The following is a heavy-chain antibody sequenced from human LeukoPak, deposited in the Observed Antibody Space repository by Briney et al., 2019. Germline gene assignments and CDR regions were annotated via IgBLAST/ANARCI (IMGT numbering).Heavy chain of an antibody. CDR2: ITSDGSTT. J-gene: IGHJ4*01. CDR1: GFSLSDYW. D-gene: IGHD3-16*01. CDR3: AGDYIWGRLF. V-gene: IGHV3-74*01. Sequence: GGSLRLSCVGSGFSLSDYWMHWVRQTPGKGLMWVSRITSDGSTTWYADSVEGRFTVSRDNAKNTLFLEMNSLRDEDTAVYYCAGDYIWGRLFWGQGTLVTVSS.